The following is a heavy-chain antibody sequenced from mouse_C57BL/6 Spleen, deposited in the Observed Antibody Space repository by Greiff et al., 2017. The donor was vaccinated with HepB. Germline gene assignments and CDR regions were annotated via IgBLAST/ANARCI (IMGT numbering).Heavy chain of an antibody. D-gene: IGHD1-1*01. CDR1: GFTFSDYY. CDR2: INYDGSST. J-gene: IGHJ4*01. Sequence: EVQLVESEGGLVQPGSSMKLSCTASGFTFSDYYMAWVRQVPEKGLEWVAKINYDGSSTYYLDSLKSRFIISRDNAKNILYLQMSSLKSEDTATYYCAREGTTVVGDAMDYWGQGTSVTVSS. CDR3: AREGTTVVGDAMDY. V-gene: IGHV5-16*01.